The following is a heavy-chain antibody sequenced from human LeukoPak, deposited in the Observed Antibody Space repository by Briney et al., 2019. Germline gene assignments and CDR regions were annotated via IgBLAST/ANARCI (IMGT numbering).Heavy chain of an antibody. CDR1: GFTFSTYN. CDR3: ARAVSMGRGDY. J-gene: IGHJ4*02. V-gene: IGHV3-21*01. CDR2: ISSSSSYI. Sequence: NPGGSLRLSCAASGFTFSTYNMNWVRQAPGKGLEWVSSISSSSSYIEYADSVKGRFTISRDNAKHSLYLQMNSLRAEDTAVYYCARAVSMGRGDYWGQGTLVTVSS. D-gene: IGHD5-24*01.